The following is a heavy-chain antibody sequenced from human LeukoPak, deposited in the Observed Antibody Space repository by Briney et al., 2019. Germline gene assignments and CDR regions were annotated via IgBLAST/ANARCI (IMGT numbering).Heavy chain of an antibody. J-gene: IGHJ2*01. Sequence: SETLSRTCAVYGGSFSDYYWNWIRQPPGKGLEWIGEINHSGTTNYNPSLKSRVTISVDTSKNQFSLKLSSVTAADTAVYYCARGPSKTTVTTSSSYYWYFDLWGRGTLVTVSS. CDR1: GGSFSDYY. CDR2: INHSGTT. V-gene: IGHV4-34*01. CDR3: ARGPSKTTVTTSSSYYWYFDL. D-gene: IGHD4-17*01.